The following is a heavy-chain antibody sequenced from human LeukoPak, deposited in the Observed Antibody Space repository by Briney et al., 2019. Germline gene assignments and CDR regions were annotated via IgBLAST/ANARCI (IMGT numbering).Heavy chain of an antibody. J-gene: IGHJ4*02. V-gene: IGHV3-48*03. CDR3: ASFTDY. Sequence: PGGSLRLSCAASGFTFSSYEMNWVRQAPGKGLVWVSRINSDGSSTSYADSVQGRFTISRDNAKNSLYLQMNSLRAEDTAVYYCASFTDYWGQGTLVTVSS. CDR1: GFTFSSYE. CDR2: INSDGSST.